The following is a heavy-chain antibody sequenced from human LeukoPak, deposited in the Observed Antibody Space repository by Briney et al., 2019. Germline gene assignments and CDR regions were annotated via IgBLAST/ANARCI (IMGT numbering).Heavy chain of an antibody. CDR1: GFTFSSYW. CDR2: IKLDGSEK. D-gene: IGHD6-13*01. CDR3: SRDSPHSSSFAYDY. J-gene: IGHJ4*02. Sequence: GGSLRLSCAASGFTFSSYWMSWVRQAPGKGLEWVANIKLDGSEKYYVDSVKGRFTISRDNAKNSLYLQMWSLRAEDTAMYYCSRDSPHSSSFAYDYWGQGTLVTVSS. V-gene: IGHV3-7*01.